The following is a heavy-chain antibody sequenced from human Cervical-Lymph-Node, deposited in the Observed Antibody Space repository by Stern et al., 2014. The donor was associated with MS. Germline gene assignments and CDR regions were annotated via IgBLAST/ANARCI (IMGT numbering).Heavy chain of an antibody. Sequence: VQLVESGAEVKKPGASVKGSCKASGYMFTNYDINWVRQAPGQGLEWMGWMNPHSGNTGYAQKFQDRVTMTRNTSIRTAYMELRILGSEDSAVYYCARGKCLLPVYGLDVWGQGTTVTVSS. CDR3: ARGKCLLPVYGLDV. V-gene: IGHV1-8*01. CDR2: MNPHSGNT. CDR1: GYMFTNYD. J-gene: IGHJ6*02. D-gene: IGHD3-22*01.